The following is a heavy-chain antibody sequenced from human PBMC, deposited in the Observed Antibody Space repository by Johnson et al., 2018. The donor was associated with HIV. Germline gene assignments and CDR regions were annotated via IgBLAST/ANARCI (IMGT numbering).Heavy chain of an antibody. CDR3: ARAAAARSTGHDAFDI. J-gene: IGHJ3*02. V-gene: IGHV3-66*01. D-gene: IGHD6-6*01. CDR1: GFTVSSDY. Sequence: VQLVESGGGLVQPGGSLRLSCAVSGFTVSSDYMSWVRQAPGKGLEWVSLIYSAGNTFYTDSVKGRFTISRDNSKNTLYLQMSSLRVEGTAMYYCARAAAARSTGHDAFDIWGQGTMVTVSP. CDR2: IYSAGNT.